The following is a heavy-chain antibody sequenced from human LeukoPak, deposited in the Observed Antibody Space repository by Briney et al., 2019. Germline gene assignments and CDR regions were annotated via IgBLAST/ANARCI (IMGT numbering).Heavy chain of an antibody. Sequence: SETLSLTCTVSGGSISSYYWSWIRQPPGKGLERIGYIYYSGSTNYNPSLKSRVTISVDMSKNQFSLKLSSVTAADTAVYYCATHPPKVCTGGSCTDYWGQGTLVTVSS. J-gene: IGHJ4*02. CDR3: ATHPPKVCTGGSCTDY. D-gene: IGHD2-15*01. CDR1: GGSISSYY. V-gene: IGHV4-59*01. CDR2: IYYSGST.